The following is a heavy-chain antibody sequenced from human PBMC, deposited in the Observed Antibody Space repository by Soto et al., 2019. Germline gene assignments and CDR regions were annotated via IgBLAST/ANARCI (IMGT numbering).Heavy chain of an antibody. J-gene: IGHJ4*02. V-gene: IGHV1-69*06. CDR1: GGTFSSLA. Sequence: QVQLVQSGAEVKKPGSSVKGSCKASGGTFSSLAISWVRQAPGQGLEWMGGLVPVFGTANYAQKFQDRVTITADKSTSTSYMELSSLRSEDTAVYYCARCPGVFDYWCQGTLVTVSA. CDR3: ARCPGVFDY. D-gene: IGHD3-10*02. CDR2: LVPVFGTA.